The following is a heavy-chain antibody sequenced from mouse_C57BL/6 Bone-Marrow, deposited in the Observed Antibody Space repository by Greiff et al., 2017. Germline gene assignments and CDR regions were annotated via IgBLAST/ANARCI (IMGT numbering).Heavy chain of an antibody. D-gene: IGHD1-1*01. CDR3: EREVYYGSTFDY. CDR1: GYTFTDYY. CDR2: INPKNGGT. V-gene: IGHV1-26*01. J-gene: IGHJ2*01. Sequence: EVQLQQSGPELVKPGASVKISCKASGYTFTDYYMNWVKQSHGKSLEWIGDINPKNGGTSYNQKFKGKATLTVDKSSSTAYMELRSLTSEDSAVYYCEREVYYGSTFDYWGQGTTLTVSS.